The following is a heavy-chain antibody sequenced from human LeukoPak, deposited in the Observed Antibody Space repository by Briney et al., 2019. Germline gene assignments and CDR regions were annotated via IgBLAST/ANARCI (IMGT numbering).Heavy chain of an antibody. Sequence: GGSLRLSCAASGFTFSSCSMNWVRQAPGKGLEWVSSISSSSSHIYYADSVKGRFTISRDNAKNSLYLQMNSLRAEDTAVYYCARGNNYGGNSYYFDYWGQGTLVPVSS. V-gene: IGHV3-21*01. CDR1: GFTFSSCS. D-gene: IGHD4-23*01. CDR3: ARGNNYGGNSYYFDY. CDR2: ISSSSSHI. J-gene: IGHJ4*02.